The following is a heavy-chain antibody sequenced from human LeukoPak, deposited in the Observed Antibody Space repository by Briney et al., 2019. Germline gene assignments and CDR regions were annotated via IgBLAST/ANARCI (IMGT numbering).Heavy chain of an antibody. D-gene: IGHD5-18*01. CDR3: ASEAYSYDQT. CDR1: GFTFSSYW. J-gene: IGHJ4*02. V-gene: IGHV3-74*01. Sequence: GGSLRLSCAASGFTFSSYWMHWVRHAPGKGLGWVSRINSDGSSTSYADSVKGRFTISRDNAKNTLYLQMNSLRAEDTAVYYCASEAYSYDQTGGQGTLVTVSS. CDR2: INSDGSST.